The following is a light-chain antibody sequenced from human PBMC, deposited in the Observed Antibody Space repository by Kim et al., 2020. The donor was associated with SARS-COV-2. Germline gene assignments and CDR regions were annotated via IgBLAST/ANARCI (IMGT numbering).Light chain of an antibody. Sequence: LSAGERANLSCRARPSLYSSYLAWYQQRPGQAPRLLIFAASSRATGIPDRFSGRGSGTDFTLTISRLEPEDFAVYYCQQYGTSPYTFGQGTKLEIK. V-gene: IGKV3-20*01. J-gene: IGKJ2*01. CDR1: PSLYSSY. CDR3: QQYGTSPYT. CDR2: AAS.